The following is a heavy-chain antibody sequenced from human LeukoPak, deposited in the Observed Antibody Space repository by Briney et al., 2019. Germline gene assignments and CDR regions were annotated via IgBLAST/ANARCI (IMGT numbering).Heavy chain of an antibody. CDR1: GFTFEDYS. CDR2: ISSSSSTI. J-gene: IGHJ4*02. V-gene: IGHV3-48*02. Sequence: RPGGSLRLSCAASGFTFEDYSMNWVRQAPGKGLEWVSYISSSSSTIYYADSVKGRFTISRDNAKNSLYLQMNSLRDEDTAVYYCARDLYGVLPYFDYWGQGTLVTVSS. CDR3: ARDLYGVLPYFDY. D-gene: IGHD4/OR15-4a*01.